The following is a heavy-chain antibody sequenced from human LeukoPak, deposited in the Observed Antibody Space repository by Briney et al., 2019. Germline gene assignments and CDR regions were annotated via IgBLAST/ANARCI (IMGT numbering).Heavy chain of an antibody. V-gene: IGHV1-69*01. D-gene: IGHD6-13*01. J-gene: IGHJ1*01. Sequence: SVKVSCKASGGTFSSYAISWVRQAPGQGLEWMGGIIPIFGTANYAQKFQGRVTITADESTSTAYMELSSLRSEDTAVYYCARERDSSSWYGNFQHWGQGTLVTVSP. CDR3: ARERDSSSWYGNFQH. CDR1: GGTFSSYA. CDR2: IIPIFGTA.